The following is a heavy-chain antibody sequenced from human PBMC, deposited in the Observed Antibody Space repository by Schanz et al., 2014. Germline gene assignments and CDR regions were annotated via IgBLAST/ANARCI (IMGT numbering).Heavy chain of an antibody. CDR3: AKGMGYCSGGTCYDYYYYGLDV. V-gene: IGHV3-30-3*01. CDR2: ISYDGSNK. D-gene: IGHD2-15*01. J-gene: IGHJ6*02. Sequence: QVQLVESGGGVVQPGRSLRLSCAAYGFTLSSYAMHWVRQAPGKGLEWVAVISYDGSNKYYADSVKGRFTISRDNSENTLYLQMNSLSADDTAVFYCAKGMGYCSGGTCYDYYYYGLDVWGQGTTVTDSS. CDR1: GFTLSSYA.